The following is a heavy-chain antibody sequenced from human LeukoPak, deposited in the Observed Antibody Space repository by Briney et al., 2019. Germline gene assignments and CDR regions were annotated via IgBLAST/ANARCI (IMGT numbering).Heavy chain of an antibody. CDR1: GFTFSSYS. J-gene: IGHJ6*02. CDR2: ISSSSSYI. Sequence: GGSLRLSCAASGFTFSSYSMNWVRQAPGKGLEWVSSISSSSSYIYYADSVKGRFTISRDNAKNSLYLQMNSLRAEDTAVYYCARVMTTVVTNYYYYGMDVWGQGTTVTVSS. CDR3: ARVMTTVVTNYYYYGMDV. V-gene: IGHV3-21*01. D-gene: IGHD4-23*01.